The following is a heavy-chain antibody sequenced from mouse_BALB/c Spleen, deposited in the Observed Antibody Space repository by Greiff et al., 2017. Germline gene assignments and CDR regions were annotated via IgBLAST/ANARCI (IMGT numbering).Heavy chain of an antibody. V-gene: IGHV3-2*02. J-gene: IGHJ2*01. CDR3: ARKRTYGLRPYFDY. Sequence: EVQGVESGPGLVKPSQSLSLTCTVTGYSITSDYAWNWIRQFPGNKLEWMGYISYSGSTSYNPSLKSRISITRDTSKNQFFLQLNSVTTEDTATYYCARKRTYGLRPYFDYWGQGTTLTVSS. CDR1: GYSITSDYA. D-gene: IGHD2-2*01. CDR2: ISYSGST.